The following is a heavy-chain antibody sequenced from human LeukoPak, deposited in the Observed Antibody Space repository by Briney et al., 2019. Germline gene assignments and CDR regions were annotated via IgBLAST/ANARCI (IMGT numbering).Heavy chain of an antibody. CDR1: GFTFSSYG. Sequence: GGSLRLSCAASGFTFSSYGMHWVRQAPGKGLEWVAFIRLDGSNKYYADSVRGRFTISRDNSKNTLYLQLNSLRAEDTAVYYCANGPHYNILTGYYKVRSHLDYWGQGTLVTVSS. J-gene: IGHJ4*02. V-gene: IGHV3-30*02. D-gene: IGHD3-9*01. CDR3: ANGPHYNILTGYYKVRSHLDY. CDR2: IRLDGSNK.